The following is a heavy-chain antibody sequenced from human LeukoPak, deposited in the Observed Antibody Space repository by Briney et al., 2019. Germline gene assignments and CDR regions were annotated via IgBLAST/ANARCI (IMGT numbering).Heavy chain of an antibody. CDR2: IYYSGST. D-gene: IGHD6-13*01. CDR3: ARVSRSGSSWTRSPFDY. CDR1: GGSISSGGYY. V-gene: IGHV4-31*03. J-gene: IGHJ4*02. Sequence: SETLSLTCTVSGGSISSGGYYWSWIRQHPGKGLEWIGYIYYSGSTYYNPSLKSRVTISVDRSKNQFSLKLSSVTAADTAVYYCARVSRSGSSWTRSPFDYWGQGTLVTVSS.